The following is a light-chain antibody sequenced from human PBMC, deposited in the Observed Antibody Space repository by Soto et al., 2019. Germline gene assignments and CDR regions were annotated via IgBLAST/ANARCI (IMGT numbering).Light chain of an antibody. V-gene: IGKV3-15*01. Sequence: IVMTQSPATLSVSPGARATLSCRASQSVSSNLAWYQQKPGQAPRLLIYGASTRATGIPARFSGSGSGTEFTLTISSLQSEDFAVYYCQQYNNWPPLTFGGGTKVDIK. J-gene: IGKJ4*01. CDR1: QSVSSN. CDR3: QQYNNWPPLT. CDR2: GAS.